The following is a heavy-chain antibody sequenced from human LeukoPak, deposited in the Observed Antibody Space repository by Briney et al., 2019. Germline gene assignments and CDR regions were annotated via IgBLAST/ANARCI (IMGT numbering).Heavy chain of an antibody. D-gene: IGHD1-14*01. J-gene: IGHJ6*02. CDR3: AKKKTTGYYSYYAMDV. V-gene: IGHV3-30*18. Sequence: PGGSLRLSCAASGFTFSHAWMSWVRQAPDKGLEWVAVTSYDGSNNYYAESVKGRFTISRDNSKGTLYLQMSSLRAEDTALYYCAKKKTTGYYSYYAMDVWGQGTTVTVSS. CDR2: TSYDGSNN. CDR1: GFTFSHAW.